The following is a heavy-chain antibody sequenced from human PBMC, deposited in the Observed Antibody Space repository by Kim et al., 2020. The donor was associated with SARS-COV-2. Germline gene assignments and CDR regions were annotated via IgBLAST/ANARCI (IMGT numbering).Heavy chain of an antibody. V-gene: IGHV3-33*01. D-gene: IGHD2-2*01. J-gene: IGHJ4*02. CDR3: ARVQETSLSPLDY. Sequence: ADSVKGRFTVSRDSSKNTLYLEMNSLRVEDTAMYYCARVQETSLSPLDYWGQGTLVTVSS.